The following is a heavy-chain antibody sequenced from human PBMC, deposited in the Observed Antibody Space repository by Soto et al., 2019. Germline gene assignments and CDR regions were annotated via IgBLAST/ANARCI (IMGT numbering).Heavy chain of an antibody. Sequence: AAVKVSCKGTGYTFTSYAVHWLRQAPGQRLEWLSSINAANGNTKYSQKFQGRITITRDTSASTTYMELSSLTSEDTAVYYCATASSSYYAFDYWGQGALVTVSS. CDR3: ATASSSYYAFDY. CDR1: GYTFTSYA. CDR2: INAANGNT. D-gene: IGHD1-26*01. J-gene: IGHJ4*02. V-gene: IGHV1-3*01.